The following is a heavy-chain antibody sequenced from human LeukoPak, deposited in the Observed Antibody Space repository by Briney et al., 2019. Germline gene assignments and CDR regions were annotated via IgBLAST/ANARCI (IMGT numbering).Heavy chain of an antibody. Sequence: PGRSLRLSCAASGFTFSSYAMHWVRQAPGKGLGWVEVISYDGSTKYSADSVKGRFTISRDNSKNTLYLQMNSLRAEDTAVYYCARGYCGGDCLDYWGQGTLVTVSS. D-gene: IGHD2-21*01. CDR2: ISYDGSTK. CDR3: ARGYCGGDCLDY. J-gene: IGHJ4*02. CDR1: GFTFSSYA. V-gene: IGHV3-30*04.